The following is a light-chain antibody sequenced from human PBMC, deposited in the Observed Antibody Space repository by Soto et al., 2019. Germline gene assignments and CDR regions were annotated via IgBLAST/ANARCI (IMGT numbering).Light chain of an antibody. CDR1: QSGSSSY. V-gene: IGKV3-20*01. CDR2: GAS. J-gene: IGKJ1*01. CDR3: QHYGSSQWTFGQWT. Sequence: IVLTQSPGTVSLSPGERATLSCRASQSGSSSYLAWYQQRPGQDPRLLIFGASTRATGIPDRFSGSGSGTDFTLTISRLEPEDSAVYFCQHYGSSQWTFGQWTFGQGTKVEI.